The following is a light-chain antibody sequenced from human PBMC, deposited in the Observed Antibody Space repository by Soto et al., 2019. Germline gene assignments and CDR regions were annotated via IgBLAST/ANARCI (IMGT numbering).Light chain of an antibody. CDR1: SSNIGSNT. CDR3: SSWDDNLDAVV. J-gene: IGLJ1*01. CDR2: TND. V-gene: IGLV1-44*01. Sequence: QSVLTQPPSASGTPGQRVTISCSGSSSNIGSNTVNWYQQPPGTAPKLLIYTNDQRPSGVPDRFSGSRSGTSASLAISGLQFEDEADYHCSSWDDNLDAVVFGAGTKVTVL.